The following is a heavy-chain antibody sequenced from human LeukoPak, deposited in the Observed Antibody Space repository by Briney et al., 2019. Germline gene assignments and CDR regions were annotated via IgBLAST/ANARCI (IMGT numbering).Heavy chain of an antibody. J-gene: IGHJ5*02. D-gene: IGHD6-19*01. CDR3: ARGGWYAIS. CDR2: IYNTGST. CDR1: GGSISSYS. V-gene: IGHV4-59*01. Sequence: SSETLSLTCTVSGGSISSYSWSWIRQPPGKGLEWIGYIYNTGSTDYNPSLQSRVTISVDTSKNQLSLKLSSLTAAGTAVYYCARGGWYAISWGQGTLVTVSS.